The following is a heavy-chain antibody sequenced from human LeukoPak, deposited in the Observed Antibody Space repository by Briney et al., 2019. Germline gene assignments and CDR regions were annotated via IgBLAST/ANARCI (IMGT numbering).Heavy chain of an antibody. Sequence: GGSLRLSCAGSGFTVSSTYMSWVRQAPGNGLEWVSGISGSTDSTYYADSVKGRFTISRDISKNTLFLQMNSLRAEDTAVFYCATADSSSWVPDYWGQGTLVTVSS. CDR1: GFTVSSTY. J-gene: IGHJ4*02. CDR3: ATADSSSWVPDY. D-gene: IGHD6-13*01. CDR2: ISGSTDST. V-gene: IGHV3-23*01.